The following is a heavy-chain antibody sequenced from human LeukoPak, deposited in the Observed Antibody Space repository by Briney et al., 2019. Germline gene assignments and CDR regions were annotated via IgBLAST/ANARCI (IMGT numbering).Heavy chain of an antibody. CDR1: GGTFSSYA. Sequence: ASVTVSCKASGGTFSSYAISWVRQAPGQGLEWMGGIIPIFGTANYAQKFQGRVTITADESTSTAYMELSSLRSEDTAVYYCARGHYYGSGSYYNSFDYWGQGTLVTVSS. J-gene: IGHJ4*02. D-gene: IGHD3-10*01. CDR3: ARGHYYGSGSYYNSFDY. CDR2: IIPIFGTA. V-gene: IGHV1-69*13.